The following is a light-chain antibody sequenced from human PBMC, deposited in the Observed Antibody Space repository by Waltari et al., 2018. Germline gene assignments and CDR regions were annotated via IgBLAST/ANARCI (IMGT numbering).Light chain of an antibody. Sequence: EIVMTQTPLSLSVTPGQPASISCKSSQSLQHSNGKTYLYWYLQRPGQSPQLLLYEVSTRFSGVPVRFSGSGSGTVFTLKITRVEAEDVGLYYCMQSIQFPPTFGQGTKVDI. CDR2: EVS. CDR3: MQSIQFPPT. CDR1: QSLQHSNGKTY. V-gene: IGKV2D-29*02. J-gene: IGKJ1*01.